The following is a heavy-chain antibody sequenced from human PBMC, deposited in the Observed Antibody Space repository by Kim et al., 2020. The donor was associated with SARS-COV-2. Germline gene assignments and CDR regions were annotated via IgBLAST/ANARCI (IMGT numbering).Heavy chain of an antibody. CDR2: ISYDGSNK. V-gene: IGHV3-30*18. CDR1: GFTFSSYG. D-gene: IGHD3-22*01. Sequence: GGSLRLSCAASGFTFSSYGMHWVRQAPGKGLEWVAVISYDGSNKYYADSVKGRFTISRDNSKNTLYLQMNSLRAEDTAVYYCAKDSQAYDSSGYLDYWGQGTLVTVSS. J-gene: IGHJ4*02. CDR3: AKDSQAYDSSGYLDY.